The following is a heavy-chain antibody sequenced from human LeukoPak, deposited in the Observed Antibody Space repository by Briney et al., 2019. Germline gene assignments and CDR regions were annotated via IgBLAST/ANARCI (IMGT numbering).Heavy chain of an antibody. CDR3: AKDLGTRSIEAAGHLDY. J-gene: IGHJ4*02. V-gene: IGHV3-33*06. CDR1: GFTFSLYG. D-gene: IGHD6-13*01. Sequence: QPGGSLRLSCAPPGFTFSLYGMHCVRQAPGKGLEWVAIIWYDGSNKYYADAVQGRFTISRDNSKNTLYLQMNSLRAEDTAVYYCAKDLGTRSIEAAGHLDYWGQGTLVTVSS. CDR2: IWYDGSNK.